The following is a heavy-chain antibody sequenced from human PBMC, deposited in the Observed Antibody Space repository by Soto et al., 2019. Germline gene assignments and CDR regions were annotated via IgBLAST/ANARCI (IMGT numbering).Heavy chain of an antibody. V-gene: IGHV3-30*18. D-gene: IGHD3-16*01. J-gene: IGHJ4*02. CDR3: AKXXXXXXXSXYYVFDY. CDR1: GFTFSSYG. Sequence: QVQLVESGGGVVQPGRSLTLSCAASGFTFSSYGVLWVRQAPGKGLEWVALISYDGSNKYYADSVKGRFTISRDNSKNTLYLQMNSLRAEDTAVYYCAKXXXXXXXSXYYVFDYWGQGTLVTVSS. CDR2: ISYDGSNK.